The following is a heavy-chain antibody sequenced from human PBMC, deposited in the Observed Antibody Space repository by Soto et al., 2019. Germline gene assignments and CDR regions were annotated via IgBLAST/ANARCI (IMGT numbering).Heavy chain of an antibody. CDR2: ISGRGGIT. CDR3: AKDLTTLGDSGSYYDY. CDR1: GFTSSTYA. V-gene: IGHV3-23*01. D-gene: IGHD3-10*01. J-gene: IGHJ4*02. Sequence: EVQLLESGGDLVQPGGSLRLSCAASGFTSSTYAMSWVRQAPGKGLEWVSGISGRGGITYYAHSVKGRFTISRDNSTNTLYLQMNSLRAEDTAMYYCAKDLTTLGDSGSYYDYWGQGTLVTVSS.